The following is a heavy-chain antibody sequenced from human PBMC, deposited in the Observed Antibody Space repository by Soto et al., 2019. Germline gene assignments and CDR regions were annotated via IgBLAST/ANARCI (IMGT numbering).Heavy chain of an antibody. D-gene: IGHD5-12*01. CDR2: TYYRSKWFS. CDR3: ARDRWSSGSDWEIDY. Sequence: SPTLSLTCVISGDSVSNNSVAWNWIRQSPSRGLEWLGRTYYRSKWFSDYAVSVKGRLSINPDTSKNQFSLQLSSVTPEDTAVYYCARDRWSSGSDWEIDYWGQGTLVTVSS. V-gene: IGHV6-1*01. J-gene: IGHJ4*02. CDR1: GDSVSNNSVA.